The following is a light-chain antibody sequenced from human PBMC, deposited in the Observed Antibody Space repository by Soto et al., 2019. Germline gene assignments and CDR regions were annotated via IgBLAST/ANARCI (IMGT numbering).Light chain of an antibody. V-gene: IGLV2-14*01. J-gene: IGLJ1*01. CDR2: EVS. Sequence: QSVLTQPASASGSPGQSITISCTGTSSDVGGYNYVSWYQQHPGKAPKLMIYEVSNRPSGVSNRFSGSRSGNTASLTISGLQAEDEADYYCSSYTSSSTYVFGTGTKVHRP. CDR3: SSYTSSSTYV. CDR1: SSDVGGYNY.